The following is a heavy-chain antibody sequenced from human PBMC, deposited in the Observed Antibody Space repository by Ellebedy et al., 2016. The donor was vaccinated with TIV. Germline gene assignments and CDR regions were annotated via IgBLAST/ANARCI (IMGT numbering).Heavy chain of an antibody. D-gene: IGHD6-19*01. J-gene: IGHJ3*02. CDR2: IGSSAYST. Sequence: PRGSLRLSCAASGFNFAGHAMKWVRLAPGKGLEWDSSIGSSAYSTNYADSVKGRFTISRDNSRNTLFLQMNSLRGEDTALYFCAKDVRYTTGWGGALDIWGQGAMVTVSS. CDR3: AKDVRYTTGWGGALDI. CDR1: GFNFAGHA. V-gene: IGHV3-23*01.